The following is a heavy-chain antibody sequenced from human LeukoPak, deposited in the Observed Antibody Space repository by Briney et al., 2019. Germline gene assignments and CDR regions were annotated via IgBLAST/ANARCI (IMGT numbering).Heavy chain of an antibody. V-gene: IGHV4-59*01. CDR3: ARVASDYYDSSGYYFDY. Sequence: KASETLSLTCAVYGGSFSGYYWSWIRQPPGKGLEWIGYIYYSGSTNYNPSLKSRVTISVDTSKNQFSLKLSSVTAADTAVYYCARVASDYYDSSGYYFDYWGQGTLVTVSS. D-gene: IGHD3-22*01. CDR2: IYYSGST. J-gene: IGHJ4*02. CDR1: GGSFSGYY.